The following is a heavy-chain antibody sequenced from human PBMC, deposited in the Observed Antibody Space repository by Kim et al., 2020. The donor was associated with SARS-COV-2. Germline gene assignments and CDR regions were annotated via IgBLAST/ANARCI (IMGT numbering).Heavy chain of an antibody. CDR3: AKELRRYYGTSLYYYMDV. V-gene: IGHV3-9*01. D-gene: IGHD3-10*01. J-gene: IGHJ6*03. Sequence: KGRFTTSRDNAKNSLYLQMNSLRAEDTALYYCAKELRRYYGTSLYYYMDVWGKGTTVTVSS.